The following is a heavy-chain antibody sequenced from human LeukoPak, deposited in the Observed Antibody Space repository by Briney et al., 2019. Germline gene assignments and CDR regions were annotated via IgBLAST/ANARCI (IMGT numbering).Heavy chain of an antibody. CDR3: ARDLDFWSGYSAPPLDY. V-gene: IGHV1-18*01. D-gene: IGHD3-3*01. CDR2: INSYNGNT. Sequence: GASVKVSYKASGYTFTSYGISWVRQAPGQGLEWVGWINSYNGNTNYAQKLQGRVTMTTDTSTSTAYMELRSLRSDDTAVYYCARDLDFWSGYSAPPLDYWGQGTLVTVSS. J-gene: IGHJ4*02. CDR1: GYTFTSYG.